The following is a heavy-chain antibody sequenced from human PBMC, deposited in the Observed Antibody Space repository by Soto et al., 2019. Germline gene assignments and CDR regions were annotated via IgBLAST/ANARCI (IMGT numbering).Heavy chain of an antibody. CDR3: ARETRPPGNYMDV. V-gene: IGHV4-39*02. CDR2: IYYSGST. Sequence: SETLSLTCTVSGGSIISSGYCWVWIRQPPGKGLEWIGSIYYSGSTYYNPSLKSRVTISVDTSKNQFSLKLSSVTAADAAVYYCARETRPPGNYMDVWGKGTTVTVSS. CDR1: GGSIISSGYC. J-gene: IGHJ6*03.